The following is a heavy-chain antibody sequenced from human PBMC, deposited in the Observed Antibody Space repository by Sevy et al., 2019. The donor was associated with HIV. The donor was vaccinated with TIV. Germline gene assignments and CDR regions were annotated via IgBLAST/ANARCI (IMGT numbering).Heavy chain of an antibody. CDR3: ARGPVTTPYYYYYGMDV. CDR1: GYTFTSYG. Sequence: ASVKVSCKASGYTFTSYGISWVRQAPGQGLEWMGRISAYNGNTNYAQKLQGRVTMTTDTSTSTAYMELRSLRSDDTAVYYCARGPVTTPYYYYYGMDVWGQGTTVTVSS. CDR2: ISAYNGNT. D-gene: IGHD4-17*01. V-gene: IGHV1-18*01. J-gene: IGHJ6*02.